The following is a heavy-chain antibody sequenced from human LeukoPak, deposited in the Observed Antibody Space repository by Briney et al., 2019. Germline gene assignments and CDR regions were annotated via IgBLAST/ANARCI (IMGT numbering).Heavy chain of an antibody. CDR2: INWSGGST. Sequence: GGSLRLSCAASGFTFDDCAMSWVRQAPGMGLEWVSDINWSGGSTGYADSVKGRFTISRDNAKNSLYLQMDSLRAEDTAVYYCALSSSWYGGFFDYWGQGTLVTVSS. V-gene: IGHV3-20*04. CDR1: GFTFDDCA. J-gene: IGHJ4*02. D-gene: IGHD6-13*01. CDR3: ALSSSWYGGFFDY.